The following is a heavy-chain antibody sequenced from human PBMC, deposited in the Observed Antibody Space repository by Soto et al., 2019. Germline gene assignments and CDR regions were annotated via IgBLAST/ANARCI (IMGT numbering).Heavy chain of an antibody. CDR2: IYYSVST. J-gene: IGHJ4*02. CDR1: GGSISSYY. D-gene: IGHD1-26*01. Sequence: SETLSLTCTVSGGSISSYYWSWIRQPPGKGLEWIGYIYYSVSTNYNPSLKRRVTISVDTSKNQFSLKLSSVTAADTAVYYCARERYSGSYYWLSFWAQG. CDR3: ARERYSGSYYWLSF. V-gene: IGHV4-59*12.